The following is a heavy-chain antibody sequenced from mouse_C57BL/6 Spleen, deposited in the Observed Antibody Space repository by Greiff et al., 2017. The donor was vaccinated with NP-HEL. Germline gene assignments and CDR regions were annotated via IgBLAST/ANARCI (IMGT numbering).Heavy chain of an antibody. CDR1: GFTFSDYY. V-gene: IGHV5-16*01. CDR2: INYDGSST. D-gene: IGHD2-4*01. J-gene: IGHJ3*01. CDR3: ASSDYEGFAY. Sequence: EVKLMESEGGLVQPGSSMKLSCTASGFTFSDYYMPWVRQVPEKGLEWVANINYDGSSTYYLDSLKSRFIISRDNAKNILYLQMSSLKSEDTATYYCASSDYEGFAYWGQGTLVTVSA.